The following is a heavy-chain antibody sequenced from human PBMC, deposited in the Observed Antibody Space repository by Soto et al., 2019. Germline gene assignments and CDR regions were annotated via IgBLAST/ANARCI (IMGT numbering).Heavy chain of an antibody. Sequence: GGSLRLSCVASGFSFSTSIMHWVRQAPGKGLEWIATISSTSTNIYYAGSVKGRFSISRDNPKNSLFLQMNSLRAEDMAVYYCARGIASTSLVSFDVWGQGTMVTVPS. J-gene: IGHJ3*01. CDR2: ISSTSTNI. D-gene: IGHD1-1*01. CDR3: ARGIASTSLVSFDV. V-gene: IGHV3-21*04. CDR1: GFSFSTSI.